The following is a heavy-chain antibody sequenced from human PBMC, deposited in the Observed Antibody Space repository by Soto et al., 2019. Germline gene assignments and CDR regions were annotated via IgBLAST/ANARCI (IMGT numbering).Heavy chain of an antibody. CDR2: ISSNGGST. J-gene: IGHJ6*03. D-gene: IGHD3-3*01. CDR3: ARVGYDFWSGYYIRSPYYYYYMDV. CDR1: GFTFSSYA. Sequence: GESLKISCAASGFTFSSYAMHWVRQAPGKGLEYVSAISSNGGSTYYANSVKGRFTISRDNSKNTLYLQMGSLRAEDMAVYYCARVGYDFWSGYYIRSPYYYYYMDVWGKGTTVTVSS. V-gene: IGHV3-64*01.